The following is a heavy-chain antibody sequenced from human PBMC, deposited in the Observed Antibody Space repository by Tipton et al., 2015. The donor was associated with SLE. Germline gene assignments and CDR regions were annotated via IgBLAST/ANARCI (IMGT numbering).Heavy chain of an antibody. CDR1: GGSVSSGSYY. D-gene: IGHD6-13*01. J-gene: IGHJ4*02. CDR3: ARGGGDSSSCQDFDH. Sequence: TLSLTCTVSGGSVSSGSYYWAWLRQPPGKGPEWIGAIYYSGSTYYYPSLQSRITISVDTSKNQFSLKVTSVTASDTAVYYCARGGGDSSSCQDFDHWGQGSLVTVSS. V-gene: IGHV4-39*07. CDR2: IYYSGST.